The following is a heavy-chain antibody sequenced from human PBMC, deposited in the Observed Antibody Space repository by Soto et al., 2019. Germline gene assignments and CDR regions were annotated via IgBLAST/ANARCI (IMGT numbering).Heavy chain of an antibody. CDR3: ARGGSDHYQYGMDV. D-gene: IGHD3-10*01. CDR2: MNAAGIST. J-gene: IGHJ6*02. V-gene: IGHV3-23*01. Sequence: EVQLLESGGGLVQPGRSLRLSCAASGFTLTTSAMTWVRQPPGKGLEWVSSMNAAGISTSYADSVKGRFIASRDKSKNTLQLEMNSLRDEDTAIYFCARGGSDHYQYGMDVWGQGTTVIVSS. CDR1: GFTLTTSA.